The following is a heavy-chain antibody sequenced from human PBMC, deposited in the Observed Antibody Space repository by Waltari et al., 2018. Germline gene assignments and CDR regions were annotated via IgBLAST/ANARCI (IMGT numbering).Heavy chain of an antibody. V-gene: IGHV3-30*02. CDR3: AKDLKGAWTIDY. D-gene: IGHD1-26*01. Sequence: QVHLVESGGGVVQPGGSLRLSCAASGVSFSSYAMYWVRQSPGKGGEGVAHRQPEGGEKCYGDSVKGRFSSSRDDSRNTLFLQMNSLRDEDTAVDYCAKDLKGAWTIDYWGQGTLVTVSS. J-gene: IGHJ4*02. CDR1: GVSFSSYA. CDR2: RQPEGGEK.